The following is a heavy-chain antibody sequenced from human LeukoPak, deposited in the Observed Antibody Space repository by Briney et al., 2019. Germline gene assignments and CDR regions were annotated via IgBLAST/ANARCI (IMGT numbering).Heavy chain of an antibody. Sequence: KVSCKASGGTFSSYAISWVRQAPGQGLEWMGRIIPILGIANYAQKFQGRVTITADKSTSTAYMELSSLRSEDTAVYYCAREATDDYGGNSGDYFDYWGQGTLVTVSS. V-gene: IGHV1-69*04. CDR1: GGTFSSYA. CDR3: AREATDDYGGNSGDYFDY. D-gene: IGHD4-23*01. J-gene: IGHJ4*02. CDR2: IIPILGIA.